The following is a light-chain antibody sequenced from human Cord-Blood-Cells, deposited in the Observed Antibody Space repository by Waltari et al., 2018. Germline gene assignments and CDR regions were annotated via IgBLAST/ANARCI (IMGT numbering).Light chain of an antibody. CDR2: DAS. CDR1: QDISNH. V-gene: IGKV1-33*01. CDR3: QQYDNLPFT. J-gene: IGKJ3*01. Sequence: IQMTQSPSSLSASVGDRVTITCQASQDISNHLNWYQQKPGKAPTFLIYDASNLETGVPSRFSGSGSGTDFTFTISSLQPEDIATYYCQQYDNLPFTFGPGTKVDIK.